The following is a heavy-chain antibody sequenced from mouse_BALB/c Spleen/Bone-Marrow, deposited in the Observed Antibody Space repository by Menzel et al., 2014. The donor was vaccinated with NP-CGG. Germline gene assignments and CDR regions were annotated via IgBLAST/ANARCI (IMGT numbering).Heavy chain of an antibody. CDR3: ARDYDYDY. Sequence: EVQLQESGGGLVQPGGSLKLSCAASGLTFSSYGMSWVRQTPDKRLELVATINSNGGSTYYPDSVKGRFTISRDNAKNALYLQMSSLKSEDTAMYYCARDYDYDYWGQGTTLTVSS. CDR2: INSNGGST. V-gene: IGHV5-6-3*01. CDR1: GLTFSSYG. J-gene: IGHJ2*01. D-gene: IGHD2-4*01.